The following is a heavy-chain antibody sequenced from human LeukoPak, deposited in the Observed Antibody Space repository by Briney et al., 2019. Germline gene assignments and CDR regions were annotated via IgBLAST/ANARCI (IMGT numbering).Heavy chain of an antibody. Sequence: PGGSLRLSCAASGFTFSNAWMSWVRQAPGKGLEWVGRIKSKTDGGTTDYAAPVKGRFTISRDDSKNTLYLQMDSLKTEDTAVYYCTTEYRTTYYYYYAMDVWGQGTTVTVSS. V-gene: IGHV3-15*01. J-gene: IGHJ6*02. CDR3: TTEYRTTYYYYYAMDV. CDR2: IKSKTDGGTT. D-gene: IGHD1/OR15-1a*01. CDR1: GFTFSNAW.